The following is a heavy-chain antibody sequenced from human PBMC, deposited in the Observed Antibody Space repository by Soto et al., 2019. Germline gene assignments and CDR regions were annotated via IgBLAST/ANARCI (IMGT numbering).Heavy chain of an antibody. CDR3: PRAPFT. J-gene: IGHJ4*02. CDR1: GGSVSSGGYY. CDR2: IYYSGST. Sequence: QVQLQESGPGLVKPSQTLSLTCTVSGGSVSSGGYYWNWIRQHPGKGLEWIGYIYYSGSTYYNPSLNCRVTRTVDASKDQFFLMRSSGTAADAAVYYCPRAPFTGVQGTLVTVSS. V-gene: IGHV4-31*03.